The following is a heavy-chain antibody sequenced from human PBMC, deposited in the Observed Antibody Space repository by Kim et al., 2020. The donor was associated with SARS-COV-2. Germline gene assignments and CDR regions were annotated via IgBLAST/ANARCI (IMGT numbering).Heavy chain of an antibody. V-gene: IGHV1-69*13. Sequence: SVKVSCKPSGGTFSSYAISWVRQAPGQGLEWMGGIIPIFGTANYAQKFQGRVTITADESTSTAYMELSSLRSEDTAVYYCARGRSGYSFEAVGDAFDIWGQGTMVTVSS. J-gene: IGHJ3*02. D-gene: IGHD5-18*01. CDR1: GGTFSSYA. CDR3: ARGRSGYSFEAVGDAFDI. CDR2: IIPIFGTA.